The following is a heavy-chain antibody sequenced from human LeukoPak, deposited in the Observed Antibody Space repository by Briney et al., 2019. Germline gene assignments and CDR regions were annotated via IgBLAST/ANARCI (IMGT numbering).Heavy chain of an antibody. V-gene: IGHV3-30-3*01. Sequence: PGGSLRLSCAASGFTFSTNAMHWVRQAPGKGLEWVAVISYDGSNKYYADSVKGRFTISRDNSKNTLYLQMSSLRAEDTAVYYCAKEVASVGTPLFDYWGQGALVTVSS. J-gene: IGHJ4*02. CDR2: ISYDGSNK. CDR1: GFTFSTNA. CDR3: AKEVASVGTPLFDY. D-gene: IGHD1-26*01.